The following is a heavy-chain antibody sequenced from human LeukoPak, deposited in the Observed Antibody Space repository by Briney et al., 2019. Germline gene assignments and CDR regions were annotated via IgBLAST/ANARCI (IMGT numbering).Heavy chain of an antibody. D-gene: IGHD3-22*01. CDR2: IYYSGST. V-gene: IGHV4-61*01. CDR3: ARVAYYYDSSGYRFDY. Sequence: SSETLSLTCTVSGGSVSSGSYYWSWIRQPPGEGLEWIGNIYYSGSTNYNPSLKSRGTISGDMSKYQFSLKLSSVTAADTAVYYCARVAYYYDSSGYRFDYWGQGTLVTVSS. J-gene: IGHJ4*02. CDR1: GGSVSSGSYY.